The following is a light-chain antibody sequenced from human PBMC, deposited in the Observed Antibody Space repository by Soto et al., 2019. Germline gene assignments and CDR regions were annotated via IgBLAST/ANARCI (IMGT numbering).Light chain of an antibody. CDR2: DAT. CDR1: SGNIGAYNF. V-gene: IGLV2-11*01. J-gene: IGLJ1*01. Sequence: QSALTQPRSVSGSPGQSVTISCTGASGNIGAYNFVSWYQLHPDKAPKVIIYDATKRPSGVPDRFSGSKSGNTASLTISGLQAEDEADYYCCSYAGGYTFVFGNGGQLTV. CDR3: CSYAGGYTFV.